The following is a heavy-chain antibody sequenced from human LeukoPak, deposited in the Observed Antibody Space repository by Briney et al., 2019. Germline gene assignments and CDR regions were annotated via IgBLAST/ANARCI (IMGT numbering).Heavy chain of an antibody. V-gene: IGHV1-8*01. Sequence: GASVKVSRKASGYTFTSYDINWVRQATGQGLEWMGWMNPNSGNTGYAQKFQGRVTMTRNTSISTAYMELSSLRSEDTAVYYCARGITGTTRGSQDYFDYWGQGTLVTVSS. CDR1: GYTFTSYD. CDR3: ARGITGTTRGSQDYFDY. D-gene: IGHD1-20*01. J-gene: IGHJ4*02. CDR2: MNPNSGNT.